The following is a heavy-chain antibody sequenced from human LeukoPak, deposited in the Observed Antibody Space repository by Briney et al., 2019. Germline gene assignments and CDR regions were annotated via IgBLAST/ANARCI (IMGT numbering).Heavy chain of an antibody. J-gene: IGHJ6*04. CDR1: GYTFTTYD. CDR3: ARGYDYVWGNYRHISENYDCMDV. D-gene: IGHD3-16*02. CDR2: MNPNSGNT. V-gene: IGHV1-8*01. Sequence: GASVKVSCKPSGYTFTTYDINGGRQATGQGPEWMGWMNPNSGNTGYAQKFQGRVTMTRNTSISTASMELSSLRSEDTAVYYCARGYDYVWGNYRHISENYDCMDVWGKGTTVTVSS.